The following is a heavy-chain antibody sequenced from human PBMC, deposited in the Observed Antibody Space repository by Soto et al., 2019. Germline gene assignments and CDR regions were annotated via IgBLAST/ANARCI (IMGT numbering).Heavy chain of an antibody. Sequence: PGGSRRLSCAASGFTFSSHGMQWVRQAPGKGLEWVALISYDGSNKYYVDSVRGRFTISRDNSKNTLYLQMSSLRAEDTAVYYCAKDYRYWGQGTLVTVSS. V-gene: IGHV3-30*18. CDR3: AKDYRY. CDR1: GFTFSSHG. CDR2: ISYDGSNK. D-gene: IGHD3-16*02. J-gene: IGHJ4*02.